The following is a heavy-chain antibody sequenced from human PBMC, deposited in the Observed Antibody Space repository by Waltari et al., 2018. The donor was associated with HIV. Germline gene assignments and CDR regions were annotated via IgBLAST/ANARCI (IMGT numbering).Heavy chain of an antibody. J-gene: IGHJ4*02. CDR1: GFSFSSSW. D-gene: IGHD4-17*01. CDR3: VGGAPFAY. V-gene: IGHV3-74*01. Sequence: EVQLVESGGGLIQPGGSLRLSCAASGFSFSSSWMHWVRQTPGKGPVWVERINSDASDEQYADAGKGRLTISRDNAKNMLYLQMNSLRAEDTAIYYCVGGAPFAYWGQGTLVTVSS. CDR2: INSDASDE.